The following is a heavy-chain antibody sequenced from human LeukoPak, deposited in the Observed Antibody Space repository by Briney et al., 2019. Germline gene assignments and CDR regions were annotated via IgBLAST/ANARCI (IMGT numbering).Heavy chain of an antibody. J-gene: IGHJ5*02. CDR1: GDSLTRHY. CDR3: ARRIGFCLGPDTCGRNWFDP. V-gene: IGHV4-59*11. D-gene: IGHD2-2*03. CDR2: IYYTGIT. Sequence: PSETLSLTCTVSGDSLTRHYWSWIRQSPGKGLELIGYIYYTGITAYSPSLKSRITISLDTSKNQFSLDLRSVTAADTAVYYCARRIGFCLGPDTCGRNWFDPWGQGTLVTVSS.